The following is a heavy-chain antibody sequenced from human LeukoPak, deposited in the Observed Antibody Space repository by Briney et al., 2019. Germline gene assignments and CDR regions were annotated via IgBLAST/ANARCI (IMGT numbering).Heavy chain of an antibody. V-gene: IGHV3-30*04. Sequence: HSGGSLRLSCAASGFTFSSYAMHWVRQAPGKGLEWVAVISYDGSNKYYADSVKGRFTISRDNSKNTLYLQMNSLRAEDTAVYYCAREAGDYYDILTGYYGFDYWGQGTLVTVSS. CDR1: GFTFSSYA. CDR2: ISYDGSNK. CDR3: AREAGDYYDILTGYYGFDY. D-gene: IGHD3-9*01. J-gene: IGHJ4*02.